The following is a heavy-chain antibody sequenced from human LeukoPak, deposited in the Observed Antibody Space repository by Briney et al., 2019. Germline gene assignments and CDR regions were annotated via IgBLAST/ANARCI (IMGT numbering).Heavy chain of an antibody. CDR3: ARDRGGVVVPAAILDY. V-gene: IGHV3-33*01. CDR2: IWYDGSNK. Sequence: GGSLRLSCAASGFTFSSYGMHWVRQAPGKGLVLVAVIWYDGSNKYYADSVKGRFTISRDNSKNTLYLQMNSLRAEDTAVYYCARDRGGVVVPAAILDYWGQGTLVTVSS. J-gene: IGHJ4*02. CDR1: GFTFSSYG. D-gene: IGHD2-2*01.